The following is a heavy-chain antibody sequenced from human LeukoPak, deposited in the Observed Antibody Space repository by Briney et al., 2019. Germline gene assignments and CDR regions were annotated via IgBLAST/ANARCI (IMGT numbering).Heavy chain of an antibody. V-gene: IGHV1-8*01. CDR2: LTPNSGNT. J-gene: IGHJ4*02. Sequence: ASVKVSCTTSGYTFTNFDINWVRQAPGQGLEWMAWLTPNSGNTGYTQKLQGRVTVTRNTSVSTAYMELISLRYEDTAVYYCTRGDYWGQGTLVTVSS. CDR3: TRGDY. CDR1: GYTFTNFD.